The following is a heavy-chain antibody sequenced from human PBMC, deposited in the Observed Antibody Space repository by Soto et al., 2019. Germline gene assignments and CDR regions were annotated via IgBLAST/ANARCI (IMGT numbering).Heavy chain of an antibody. J-gene: IGHJ4*02. CDR3: ARGLFYYDSSAYLGY. CDR1: GFTFSSYS. CDR2: ISSSSSYI. D-gene: IGHD3-22*01. V-gene: IGHV3-21*01. Sequence: GGSLRLSCAASGFTFSSYSMNWVRQAPGKGLEWVSSISSSSSYIYYADSVKGRFTISRDNAKNSLYLQMNSLRAEDTAVYYCARGLFYYDSSAYLGYWGQGTLVTVSS.